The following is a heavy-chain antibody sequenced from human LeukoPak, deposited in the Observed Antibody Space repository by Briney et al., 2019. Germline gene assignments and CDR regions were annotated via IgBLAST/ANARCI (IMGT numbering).Heavy chain of an antibody. J-gene: IGHJ4*02. CDR3: AKDRTYDILTGFDY. D-gene: IGHD3-9*01. V-gene: IGHV3-23*01. CDR2: LSGSGGRT. Sequence: PGGSLRLSCAASGFTFSNYGMSWVRQAPGKGLEWVSALSGSGGRTYYADSLKGRFTISRDNSKNTLYLQMNSLRAEDTAVFYCAKDRTYDILTGFDYWGQGTLVTVSS. CDR1: GFTFSNYG.